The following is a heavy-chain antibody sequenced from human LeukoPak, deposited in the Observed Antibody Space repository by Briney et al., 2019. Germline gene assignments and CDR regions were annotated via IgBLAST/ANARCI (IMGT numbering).Heavy chain of an antibody. CDR1: GFTFSSYW. D-gene: IGHD1-26*01. CDR3: ARAFTLHSGRTKAGADY. V-gene: IGHV3-7*01. J-gene: IGHJ4*02. Sequence: PGGSLRLSCAASGFTFSSYWMSWVRQAPGKGLEWVANIKQDGSEKYYVDSVKGRFTISRDNAKNSLYLQMNSLRAEDTAVYYCARAFTLHSGRTKAGADYWGQGTLVTVSS. CDR2: IKQDGSEK.